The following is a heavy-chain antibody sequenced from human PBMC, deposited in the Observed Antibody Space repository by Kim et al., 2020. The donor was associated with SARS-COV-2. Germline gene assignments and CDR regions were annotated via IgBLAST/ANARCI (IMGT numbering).Heavy chain of an antibody. Sequence: GGSLRLSCAASGFTFSGYWMTWVRQAPGKGLQWVANIKADGSGKSYVDSVKGRFTISRDNARSSLYLQMSSLRAEDTAVYYCARDRRPSGSGIDFGAFD. D-gene: IGHD6-25*01. J-gene: IGHJ3*02. V-gene: IGHV3-7*03. CDR2: IKADGSGK. CDR3: ARDRRPSGSGIDFGAFD. CDR1: GFTFSGYW.